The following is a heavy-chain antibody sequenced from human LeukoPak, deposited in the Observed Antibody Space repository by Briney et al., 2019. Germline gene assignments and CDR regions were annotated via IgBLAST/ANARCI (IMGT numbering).Heavy chain of an antibody. Sequence: SLRLSCAASGFTFDDYAMHWVRQAPGKGLEWVSGISYNSDTIAYADSVKGRFTISRDNAKNSLYLRMNSLRAEDTALYYCAKDYCGGDCYSGWYFDLWGRGTLVTVSS. CDR2: ISYNSDTI. CDR3: AKDYCGGDCYSGWYFDL. V-gene: IGHV3-9*01. J-gene: IGHJ2*01. CDR1: GFTFDDYA. D-gene: IGHD2-21*02.